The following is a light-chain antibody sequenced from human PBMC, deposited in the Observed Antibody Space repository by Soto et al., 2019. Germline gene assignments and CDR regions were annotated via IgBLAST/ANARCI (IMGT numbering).Light chain of an antibody. Sequence: QSALTQPASVSGSPGQSITISCTGTNSDVGGYNSVSWYQQHPGKAPKLMIYEVSNRPSGVSNRFSGSKSGNTASLTISGFQAEDEADYYCSSYTSSTTWVFGGGTKLTVL. CDR2: EVS. CDR3: SSYTSSTTWV. CDR1: NSDVGGYNS. V-gene: IGLV2-14*01. J-gene: IGLJ3*02.